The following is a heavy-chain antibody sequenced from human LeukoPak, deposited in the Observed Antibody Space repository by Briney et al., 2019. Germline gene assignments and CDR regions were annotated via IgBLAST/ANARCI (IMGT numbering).Heavy chain of an antibody. CDR3: ARGGGYSGYASN. D-gene: IGHD5-12*01. CDR1: GRSISSYY. Sequence: SETLSLTCTVSGRSISSYYWTWIRQPPGRGLEWIGYIYYSGTTYYNPSLKSRVTISLDTSKNKFSLNLTPVNVADKAVYYFARGGGYSGYASNWGQGTLVTVSS. J-gene: IGHJ4*02. V-gene: IGHV4-59*01. CDR2: IYYSGTT.